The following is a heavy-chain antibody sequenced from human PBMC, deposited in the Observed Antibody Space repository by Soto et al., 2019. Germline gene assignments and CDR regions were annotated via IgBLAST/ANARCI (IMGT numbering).Heavy chain of an antibody. CDR2: IFPILGIA. CDR3: AREPGGASGYYYYYGMDV. J-gene: IGHJ6*02. V-gene: IGHV1-69*04. CDR1: GGTFSSYP. D-gene: IGHD1-26*01. Sequence: QFQLGHSGAEWKKPGSSVKASGKASGGTFSSYPIGGGGQAPEQGLGGRGRIFPILGIANYAQKFQGRVTITADKSTSTAYMELSSLRSEDTAVYYCAREPGGASGYYYYYGMDVWGQGTTVTVSS.